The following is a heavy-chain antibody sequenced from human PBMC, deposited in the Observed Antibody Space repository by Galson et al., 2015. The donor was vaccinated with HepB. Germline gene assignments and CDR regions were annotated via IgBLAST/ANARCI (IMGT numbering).Heavy chain of an antibody. V-gene: IGHV3-7*01. D-gene: IGHD6-13*01. CDR1: GFTFSSHW. Sequence: SLRLSCAASGFTFSSHWMAWVRQAPGKGLEWVANMNQVGSEKYYVDSVKGRFTISRDNAKNSVCLQMNSLRAEDTAVYFCAREPSSPYSTLSYYYYYGMDVWGQGTTVTVSS. CDR2: MNQVGSEK. J-gene: IGHJ6*02. CDR3: AREPSSPYSTLSYYYYYGMDV.